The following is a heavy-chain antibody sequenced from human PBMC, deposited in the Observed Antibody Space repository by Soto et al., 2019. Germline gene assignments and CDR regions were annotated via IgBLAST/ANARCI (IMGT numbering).Heavy chain of an antibody. CDR3: ARGGSSSWTSLDY. CDR1: GYSFTSYA. Sequence: QVQLVQSGAEVVKPGASVKVSCKASGYSFTSYAMFWVRQAPGQRLEWMGWINAGTGNTKYSQKLQGRVTITRDTSESTAYMDLSVLRSEDTAVYYCARGGSSSWTSLDYWGQGTLVTVSS. CDR2: INAGTGNT. J-gene: IGHJ4*02. V-gene: IGHV1-3*01. D-gene: IGHD6-13*01.